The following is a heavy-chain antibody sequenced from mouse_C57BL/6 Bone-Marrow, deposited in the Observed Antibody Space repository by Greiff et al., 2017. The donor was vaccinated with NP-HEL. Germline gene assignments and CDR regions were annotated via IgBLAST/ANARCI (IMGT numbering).Heavy chain of an antibody. Sequence: VQLQQPGAELVKPGASVKLSCKASGYTFTSYWMHWVKQRPGQGLEWIGMIHPNSGSTNYNEKFKSKATLTVDKSSSTAYMQLSSLTSEDSAVYYCEEDGKGPYAMGYWGQGTSVTVSS. CDR2: IHPNSGST. V-gene: IGHV1-64*01. J-gene: IGHJ4*01. D-gene: IGHD2-3*01. CDR3: EEDGKGPYAMGY. CDR1: GYTFTSYW.